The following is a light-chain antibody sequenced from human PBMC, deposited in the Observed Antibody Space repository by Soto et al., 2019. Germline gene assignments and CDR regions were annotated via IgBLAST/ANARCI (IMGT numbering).Light chain of an antibody. CDR3: SSYTTTNTLYV. Sequence: QSALTQPPSASGSPGQSVTISCTGTSSDVGGYNYVSWYQQHPGKAPKLMIYEVFNRPSGVSSRFSGSKSGSTASLTISGLQAEDEADYYCSSYTTTNTLYVFGTGTKLTVL. CDR2: EVF. V-gene: IGLV2-14*01. J-gene: IGLJ1*01. CDR1: SSDVGGYNY.